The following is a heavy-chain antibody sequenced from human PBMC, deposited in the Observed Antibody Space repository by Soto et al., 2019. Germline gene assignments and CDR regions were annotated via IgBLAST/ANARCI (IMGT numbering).Heavy chain of an antibody. CDR3: ARDRAYGMDV. Sequence: EVQLVESGGGLLQPGGSLRLSCAASGFTFSSSWMHWVRQAPGKGLVWVSRINADGSTTSYADSVKGRFTISIDNAKNTVYLQMNSLRTEDTAVYYCARDRAYGMDVWGQGTTVTVSS. CDR2: INADGSTT. J-gene: IGHJ6*02. CDR1: GFTFSSSW. V-gene: IGHV3-74*01.